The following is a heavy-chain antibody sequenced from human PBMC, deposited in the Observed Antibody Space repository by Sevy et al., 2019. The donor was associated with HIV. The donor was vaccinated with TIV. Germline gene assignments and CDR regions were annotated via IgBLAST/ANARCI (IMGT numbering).Heavy chain of an antibody. CDR1: GFTFSSYE. CDR2: ISSSGSTI. J-gene: IGHJ5*02. CDR3: ARRTYYYGSGSYSWFDP. Sequence: GGSLRLSCAASGFTFSSYEMNWVRQAPGKGLEWVSYISSSGSTIYYADSVKGRFTISRDNAKNSLYLQMNSLRAEDTAVYYCARRTYYYGSGSYSWFDPWGQGTLVTVSS. V-gene: IGHV3-48*03. D-gene: IGHD3-10*01.